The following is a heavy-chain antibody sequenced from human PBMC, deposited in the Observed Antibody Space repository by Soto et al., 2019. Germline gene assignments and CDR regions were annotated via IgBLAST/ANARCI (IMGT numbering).Heavy chain of an antibody. J-gene: IGHJ3*02. CDR1: GFTVSSNY. D-gene: IGHD2-8*01. CDR2: IYSGGST. CDR3: ARESYCTNGVCDDAFDI. V-gene: IGHV3-53*01. Sequence: PGGSLRLSXAASGFTVSSNYMSWVRQAPGKGLEWVSVIYSGGSTYYADSVKGRFTISRDNSKNTLYLQMNSLRAEDTAVYYCARESYCTNGVCDDAFDIWGQGTMVTVSS.